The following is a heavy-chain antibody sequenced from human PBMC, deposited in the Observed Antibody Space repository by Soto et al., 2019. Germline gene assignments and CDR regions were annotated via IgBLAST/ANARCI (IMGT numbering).Heavy chain of an antibody. Sequence: SETLSLTCTVSGGSISSYYWSWIRQPPGKGPEWIGYIYYSGSTNYNPSLKSRVTISVDTSKNQFSLKLSSVTAADTAVYYCARSIYGDYVKAVDYWGQGTLVTFSS. V-gene: IGHV4-59*01. CDR1: GGSISSYY. CDR2: IYYSGST. CDR3: ARSIYGDYVKAVDY. D-gene: IGHD4-17*01. J-gene: IGHJ4*02.